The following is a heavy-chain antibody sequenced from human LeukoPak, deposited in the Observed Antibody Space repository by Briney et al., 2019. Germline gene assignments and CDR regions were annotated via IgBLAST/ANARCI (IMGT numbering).Heavy chain of an antibody. CDR2: ICGGGGST. J-gene: IGHJ4*02. D-gene: IGHD3-16*01. V-gene: IGHV3-23*01. CDR3: AKDPCLVFPCFDY. Sequence: GGSLRLSCAASGFTFSSYAMSWVRQAPGKGLEWVSAICGGGGSTYYADSVKGRFTISRDNSKNTLYLQMNSLRAEDTAVYYCAKDPCLVFPCFDYWGQGTLVTVSS. CDR1: GFTFSSYA.